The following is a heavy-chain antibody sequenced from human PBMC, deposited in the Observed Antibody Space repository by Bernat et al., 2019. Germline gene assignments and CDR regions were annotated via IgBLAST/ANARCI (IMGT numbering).Heavy chain of an antibody. D-gene: IGHD5-12*01. V-gene: IGHV3-33*01. Sequence: QVQLVESGGGVVQPGRSLRLSCAASGFTFSSYGMHWVRQAPGKGLEWVAVIWYDGSNKYYADSVKGRFTISRDNSKNTLYLQMNSLRAEDTAVYYCARDSEGGYLFDSWGQGTLVTVSS. CDR1: GFTFSSYG. CDR2: IWYDGSNK. J-gene: IGHJ4*02. CDR3: ARDSEGGYLFDS.